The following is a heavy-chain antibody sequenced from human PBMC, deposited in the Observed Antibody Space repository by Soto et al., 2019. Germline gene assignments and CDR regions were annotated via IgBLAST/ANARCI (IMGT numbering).Heavy chain of an antibody. CDR3: ARSRGRSGSYLAFAI. V-gene: IGHV4-31*03. D-gene: IGHD1-26*01. Sequence: QVQLQESGPGLVKPSQTLSLACTVSGDSISNDFYYWNWIRQHPEKGLEWVGYIDYSGNTYYNPPLQSRVSISVDTSKNQFSLNLNSVTAADTAVYYCARSRGRSGSYLAFAIWGQGTLVVVSS. J-gene: IGHJ3*02. CDR2: IDYSGNT. CDR1: GDSISNDFYY.